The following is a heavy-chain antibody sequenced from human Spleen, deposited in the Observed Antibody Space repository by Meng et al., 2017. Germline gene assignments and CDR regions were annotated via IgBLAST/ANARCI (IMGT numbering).Heavy chain of an antibody. V-gene: IGHV1-2*06. CDR1: GYSCTAYY. CDR3: VRDENISLGKLVGDY. Sequence: QVAVGQSGASGKEPGDSLMIPCKPSGYSCTAYYIHWGRQAPGQGLEWLGHINPNSGDTLYAQKFQGRVSMTGDTSISTAYVELSSLRSDDTAVYYCVRDENISLGKLVGDYWGQGTMVTVSS. D-gene: IGHD4-23*01. CDR2: INPNSGDT. J-gene: IGHJ4*02.